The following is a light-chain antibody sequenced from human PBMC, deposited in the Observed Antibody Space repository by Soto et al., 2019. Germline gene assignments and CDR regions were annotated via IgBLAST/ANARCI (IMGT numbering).Light chain of an antibody. V-gene: IGLV2-8*01. CDR2: EVS. CDR1: NSDVGGYNY. J-gene: IGLJ3*02. CDR3: CSYAGSNNLV. Sequence: ALTQPPSASGSPGQSVTISCTGTNSDVGGYNYVSWYQQHPGKAPKVMIYEVSNRPSGVPDRFSGSKSGNTASLTVSGLQAEDEADYYCCSYAGSNNLVFGGGTKLTVL.